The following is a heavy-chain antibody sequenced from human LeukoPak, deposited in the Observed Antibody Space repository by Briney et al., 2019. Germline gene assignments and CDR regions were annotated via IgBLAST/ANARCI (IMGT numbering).Heavy chain of an antibody. Sequence: PGGSLRLSCAASGFTFSSYGMHWVRQAPGKGLEWVAVISYDGSDKYYADSVKGRFTISRDNSKNTLYLQMNSLRAEDTAGYYCTIRGGPYWFDPWGQGTLVTVSS. V-gene: IGHV3-30*03. CDR3: TIRGGPYWFDP. J-gene: IGHJ5*02. CDR1: GFTFSSYG. CDR2: ISYDGSDK. D-gene: IGHD2-21*01.